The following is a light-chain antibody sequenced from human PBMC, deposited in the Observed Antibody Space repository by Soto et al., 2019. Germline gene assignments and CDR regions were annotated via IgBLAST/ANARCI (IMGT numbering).Light chain of an antibody. J-gene: IGKJ5*01. V-gene: IGKV3-15*01. CDR1: ESVSSN. CDR2: GAS. CDR3: QQYNNWPIT. Sequence: VMTQSPATLSVSPGERATLSCRASESVSSNLAWYQQRPGQAPRLLIYGASTRATDTPVRFRGSGSGTEFTLTISSLQSEDFAVYYCQQYNNWPITFGQGTRLEIK.